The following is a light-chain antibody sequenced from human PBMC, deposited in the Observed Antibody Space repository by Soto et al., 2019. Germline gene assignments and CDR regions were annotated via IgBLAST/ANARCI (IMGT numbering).Light chain of an antibody. CDR3: QKYDSAPWT. V-gene: IGKV1-27*01. Sequence: DLQMTQSPSSLSASVRDRVTITCRASPGISNYLAWYQQKPGKVPKLLIYAASTLQSGIPSRFSGSGSGTDFTLTISSLQPEDVATYYCQKYDSAPWTFGQGTKVVIK. J-gene: IGKJ1*01. CDR1: PGISNY. CDR2: AAS.